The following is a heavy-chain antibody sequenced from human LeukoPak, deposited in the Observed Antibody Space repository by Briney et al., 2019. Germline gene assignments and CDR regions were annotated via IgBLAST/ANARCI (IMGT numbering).Heavy chain of an antibody. V-gene: IGHV1-8*01. CDR2: MNPNSGNT. Sequence: ASVKVSCKASGYTFTSYDINWVRQATGQGLEWMGWMNPNSGNTGYAQKFQSRVTMTRDTSTSTVYMELSSLRSEDTAVYYCARPLSGSYFDLSYWGQGTLVTVSS. CDR1: GYTFTSYD. D-gene: IGHD1-26*01. CDR3: ARPLSGSYFDLSY. J-gene: IGHJ4*02.